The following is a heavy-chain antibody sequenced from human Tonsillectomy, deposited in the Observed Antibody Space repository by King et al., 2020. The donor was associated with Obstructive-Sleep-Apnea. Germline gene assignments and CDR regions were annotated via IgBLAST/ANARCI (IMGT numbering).Heavy chain of an antibody. J-gene: IGHJ6*02. CDR3: ARDLYSYGPMVSYYGMDV. Sequence: VQLVQSGGGLVKPGGSLRLSCAASGFTFSSYSMNWVRQAPGKGLEWVSSISSSSSYIYYADSVKGRFTISRDNAKNSLYLQMNSLRAEDTAVYYCARDLYSYGPMVSYYGMDVWGQGTTVTVSS. CDR1: GFTFSSYS. D-gene: IGHD5-18*01. CDR2: ISSSSSYI. V-gene: IGHV3-21*01.